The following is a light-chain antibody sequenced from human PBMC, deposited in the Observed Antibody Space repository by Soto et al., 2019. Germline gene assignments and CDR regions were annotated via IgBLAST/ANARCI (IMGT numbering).Light chain of an antibody. CDR1: SSDVCGYNY. V-gene: IGLV2-14*01. CDR2: DVS. CDR3: SSYTSSSTYV. Sequence: QSVLTQPASVSGSPGQSITISCTGTSSDVCGYNYVSWYQQHPGKAPKLIIYDVSNRPSGVSNRFSGSKSGNTASLTISGLQAEDEADYYCSSYTSSSTYVFGTGTKVTVL. J-gene: IGLJ1*01.